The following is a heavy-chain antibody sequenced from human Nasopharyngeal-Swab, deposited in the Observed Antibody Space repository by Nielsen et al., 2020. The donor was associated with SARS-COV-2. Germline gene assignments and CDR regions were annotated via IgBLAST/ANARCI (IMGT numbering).Heavy chain of an antibody. CDR3: ARAGGGYTYADY. Sequence: GESLKISCPASGFTFGDYAMSWVRKAPGKGLEWVTVISYDGSNKYYADSVKGRFTISRDNSKNTLYLQMNSLRAEDTAVYYCARAGGGYTYADYWGRGTLVTVSS. V-gene: IGHV3-30-3*01. J-gene: IGHJ4*02. CDR1: GFTFGDYA. D-gene: IGHD5-18*01. CDR2: ISYDGSNK.